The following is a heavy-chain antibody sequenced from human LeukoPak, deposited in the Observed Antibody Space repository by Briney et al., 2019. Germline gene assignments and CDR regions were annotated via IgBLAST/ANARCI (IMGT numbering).Heavy chain of an antibody. CDR3: TAGTGRSDFDH. V-gene: IGHV3-15*01. D-gene: IGHD3/OR15-3a*01. CDR2: IKRKGDDGTI. Sequence: GGSLRLSCAASGFTFSNAWMSWVRQAPGKGLEWVGRIKRKGDDGTIDYAAPVKGRLTISRDDSKNTLYLQMNSLKSEDTAVYYCTAGTGRSDFDHWGQGTLVTVSS. CDR1: GFTFSNAW. J-gene: IGHJ4*02.